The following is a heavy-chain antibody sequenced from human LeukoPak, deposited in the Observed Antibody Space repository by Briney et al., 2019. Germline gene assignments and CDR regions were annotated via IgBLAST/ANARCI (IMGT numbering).Heavy chain of an antibody. CDR2: IYYSGIT. D-gene: IGHD2-15*01. CDR1: GGSISSHY. Sequence: SETLSLTCTVSGGSISSHYWSWIRQPPGKGLEWIGYIYYSGITNYNPSLKSRVTISVDTSKNQSYLKLSSVTAADTAVYYCARDLRGWGYAFDIWAQGTMVTVSS. J-gene: IGHJ3*02. CDR3: ARDLRGWGYAFDI. V-gene: IGHV4-59*11.